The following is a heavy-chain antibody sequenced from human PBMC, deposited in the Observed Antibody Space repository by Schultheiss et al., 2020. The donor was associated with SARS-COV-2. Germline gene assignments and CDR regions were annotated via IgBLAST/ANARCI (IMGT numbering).Heavy chain of an antibody. Sequence: GGSLRLSCAASGFTFSSYGMHWVRQAPGKGLEWVANIKQDGREKYYVGSVQGRFTISRDNANNSLYLQMNNLRADDTAVYYCATVGNRYFDFWGQGTLVTVSS. J-gene: IGHJ4*02. CDR2: IKQDGREK. CDR3: ATVGNRYFDF. D-gene: IGHD1-14*01. CDR1: GFTFSSYG. V-gene: IGHV3-7*03.